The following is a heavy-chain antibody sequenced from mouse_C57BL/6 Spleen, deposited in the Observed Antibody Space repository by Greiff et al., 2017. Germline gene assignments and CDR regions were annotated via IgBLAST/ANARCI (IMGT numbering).Heavy chain of an antibody. J-gene: IGHJ2*01. V-gene: IGHV1-72*01. CDR3: AREWTAQVSLDY. D-gene: IGHD3-2*02. CDR1: GYTFTSYW. Sequence: QVQLQQPGAELVKPGASVKLSCKASGYTFTSYWMHWVKQRPGRGLEWIGRIDPNRGGTKYNEKFKSKATLTVDKPSSTAYMQLSSLTSEDSAVYYCAREWTAQVSLDYWGQGTTLTVSS. CDR2: IDPNRGGT.